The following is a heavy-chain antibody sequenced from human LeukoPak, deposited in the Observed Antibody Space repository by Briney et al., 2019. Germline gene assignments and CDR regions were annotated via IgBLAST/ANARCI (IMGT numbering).Heavy chain of an antibody. J-gene: IGHJ2*01. CDR3: ARGNIAVAGLDWYFDL. CDR1: GGSISSYY. CDR2: IYYSGNT. D-gene: IGHD6-19*01. Sequence: PSETLSLTCTVSGGSISSYYWSWIRQPPGKGLEWIGYIYYSGNTNYNPSLKSRVTISVDTSKNQFSLKLSSVTAADTAVYYCARGNIAVAGLDWYFDLWGRGTLVTVSS. V-gene: IGHV4-59*01.